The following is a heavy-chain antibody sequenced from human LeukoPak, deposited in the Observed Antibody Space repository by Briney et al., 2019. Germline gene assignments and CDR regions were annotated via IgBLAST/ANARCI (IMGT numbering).Heavy chain of an antibody. CDR1: GFTVSSNY. D-gene: IGHD2-2*01. CDR2: IYSGGST. V-gene: IGHV3-53*01. Sequence: GGSLRLSCAASGFTVSSNYMSWVRQAPGKGLEWVSVIYSGGSTYYADSVKGRFTISRDNSKNTLYLQMNSLRAEDTAVYYCARRVAAAKGRGAFDIWGQGTMVTVSS. CDR3: ARRVAAAKGRGAFDI. J-gene: IGHJ3*02.